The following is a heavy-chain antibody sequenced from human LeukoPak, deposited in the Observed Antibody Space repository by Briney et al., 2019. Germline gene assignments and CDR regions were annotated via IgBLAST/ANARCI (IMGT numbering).Heavy chain of an antibody. V-gene: IGHV3-23*01. CDR1: GFTFSSYA. J-gene: IGHJ4*02. CDR3: ASRDTAMDPFDY. CDR2: ISGSGGST. D-gene: IGHD5-18*01. Sequence: GGSLRLSCAASGFTFSSYAMSWVRQAPGKGLEWFSAISGSGGSTYYADSVKGRFTISRDNSKNTLYLQMNSLRAEDTAVYYCASRDTAMDPFDYWGQGTLVTVSS.